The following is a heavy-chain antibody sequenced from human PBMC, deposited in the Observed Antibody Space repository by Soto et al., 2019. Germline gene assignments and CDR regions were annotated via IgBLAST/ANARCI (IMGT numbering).Heavy chain of an antibody. Sequence: SETLSLTCAVYGGSFSGYYWSWIRQPPGKGLEWIGEINHSGSTNYNPSLKSRVTISVDTSKNQFSLKLSSVTAADTAVYYCAREEDSSGYWDYWGQGTLVTVYS. D-gene: IGHD3-22*01. V-gene: IGHV4-34*01. CDR3: AREEDSSGYWDY. CDR1: GGSFSGYY. J-gene: IGHJ4*02. CDR2: INHSGST.